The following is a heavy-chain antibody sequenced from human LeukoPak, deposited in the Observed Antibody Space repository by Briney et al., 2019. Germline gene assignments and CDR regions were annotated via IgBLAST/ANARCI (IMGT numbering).Heavy chain of an antibody. V-gene: IGHV3-23*01. Sequence: PGGSLRLSCVASGFTFSSYAINWVRQAPGKRLEWVSGTSGSGGRTYYADSVKGRFTISRENSKNTLYLQMNSLRAEDTAVYYCAKVRLYGDYPEIDYWGQGTLVAVSS. D-gene: IGHD4-17*01. CDR2: TSGSGGRT. J-gene: IGHJ4*02. CDR1: GFTFSSYA. CDR3: AKVRLYGDYPEIDY.